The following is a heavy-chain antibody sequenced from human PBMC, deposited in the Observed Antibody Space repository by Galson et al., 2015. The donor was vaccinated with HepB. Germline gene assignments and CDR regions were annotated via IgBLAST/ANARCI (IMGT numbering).Heavy chain of an antibody. V-gene: IGHV3-9*01. CDR3: TKDIQGGDSFWYFDL. Sequence: SLRLSCAASGFTLDDYAMHWVRQAPGKGLEWVSGISWNSGTIGYADSVKGRFTISRDNAKNSLYLQMSSLRAEDTALYYCTKDIQGGDSFWYFDLWGRGTLVSVSP. D-gene: IGHD2-21*02. CDR2: ISWNSGTI. CDR1: GFTLDDYA. J-gene: IGHJ2*01.